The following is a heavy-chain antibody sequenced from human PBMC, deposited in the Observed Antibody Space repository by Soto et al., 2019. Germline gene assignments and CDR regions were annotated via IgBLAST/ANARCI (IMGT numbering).Heavy chain of an antibody. CDR2: ITATGGNT. V-gene: IGHV3-23*01. CDR1: GFTFSTYS. D-gene: IGHD1-7*01. J-gene: IGHJ3*02. Sequence: GSLRLSCAASGFTFSTYSMTWVRQAPGKGLEWVAHITATGGNTYYADSVRGRFTISRDTSGNTLYLQMNSLRAEDTALYYCAKCMQAYWNYDAHHIWGQGTMVTVSS. CDR3: AKCMQAYWNYDAHHI.